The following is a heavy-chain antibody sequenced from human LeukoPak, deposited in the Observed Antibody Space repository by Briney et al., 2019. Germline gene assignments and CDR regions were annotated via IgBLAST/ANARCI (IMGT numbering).Heavy chain of an antibody. V-gene: IGHV1-69*05. CDR2: IIPIFGTT. CDR1: GDIFINYA. D-gene: IGHD6-19*01. CDR3: ASGFTGGWYRHNWFDS. J-gene: IGHJ5*01. Sequence: SVKVSCKASGDIFINYAISWVRQAPGQGLEWMGGIIPIFGTTNYAQKFQDRVTITTDESTGTAYMELSGLRSEDTAVYYCASGFTGGWYRHNWFDSWGQGALVTVSS.